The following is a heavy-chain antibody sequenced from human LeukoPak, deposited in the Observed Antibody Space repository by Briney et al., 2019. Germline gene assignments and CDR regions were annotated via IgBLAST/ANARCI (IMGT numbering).Heavy chain of an antibody. CDR3: ARDSGYRQRQLVQWWFDP. V-gene: IGHV4-4*07. Sequence: SETLSLTCTVSGGSISSYYWSWIRQPAGKGLEWSGRIYSSGNTKYNPSLKSRVTMSVDTSKNQFSLKLRSVTAADTALYYCARDSGYRQRQLVQWWFDPWGQGTLVTVSS. CDR1: GGSISSYY. D-gene: IGHD6-13*01. J-gene: IGHJ5*02. CDR2: IYSSGNT.